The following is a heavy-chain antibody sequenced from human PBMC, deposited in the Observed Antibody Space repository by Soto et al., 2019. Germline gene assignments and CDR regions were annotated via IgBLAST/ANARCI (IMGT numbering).Heavy chain of an antibody. Sequence: GGSLRLSCAASGFTVSSNYMSWVRQAPGKGLEWVSVIYSGGSTYYADSVKGRFTISRDNSKNTLYLQMNSLRAEDTAVYYCARRAAAVPYGMDVWGQGTTVTVSS. J-gene: IGHJ6*02. CDR3: ARRAAAVPYGMDV. CDR2: IYSGGST. V-gene: IGHV3-53*01. CDR1: GFTVSSNY. D-gene: IGHD6-13*01.